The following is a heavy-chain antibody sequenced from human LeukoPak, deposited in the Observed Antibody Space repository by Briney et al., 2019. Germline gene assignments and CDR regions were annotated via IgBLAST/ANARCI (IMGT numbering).Heavy chain of an antibody. D-gene: IGHD3-16*01. Sequence: EASVKVTCKVSGYTLTELSMHWVRQAPGKGLEWMGGFDPEDGGTIYAQKFQGRVTMTEDTSTDTAYMELSSLRSEDTAVYYCATDYRSYDYVWGSYSYWGQGTLVTVSS. CDR2: FDPEDGGT. CDR1: GYTLTELS. V-gene: IGHV1-24*01. CDR3: ATDYRSYDYVWGSYSY. J-gene: IGHJ4*02.